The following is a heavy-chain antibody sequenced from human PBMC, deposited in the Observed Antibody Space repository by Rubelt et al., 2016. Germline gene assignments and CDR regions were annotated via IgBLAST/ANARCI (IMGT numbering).Heavy chain of an antibody. D-gene: IGHD3-22*01. V-gene: IGHV1-3*01. CDR3: ARVEYYYDSSGYSDY. J-gene: IGHJ4*02. Sequence: QVQLVQSGAEVKKPGASVKVSCKASGYTFTSYAMHWVRQAPGQRLEWMGWINDGNGNTKYSQKFQVRVTITRDTSASTAYMELSSLRSEDTAVYYCARVEYYYDSSGYSDYWGQGTLVTVSS. CDR1: GYTFTSYA. CDR2: INDGNGNT.